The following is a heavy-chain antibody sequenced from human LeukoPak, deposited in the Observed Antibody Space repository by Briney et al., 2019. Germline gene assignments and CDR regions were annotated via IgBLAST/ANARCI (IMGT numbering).Heavy chain of an antibody. Sequence: SETLSLTCTVSGDSISSSSYYWGWIRQPPGKGLEWIASIYSSVTYYNRSLKSRVTISVDTSKNQSSLKLSSVTAADTGVYYCARRYCPGGTCYSASDYWGQGTLVTVSS. CDR1: GDSISSSSYY. V-gene: IGHV4-39*01. D-gene: IGHD2-8*02. CDR3: ARRYCPGGTCYSASDY. J-gene: IGHJ4*02. CDR2: IYSSVT.